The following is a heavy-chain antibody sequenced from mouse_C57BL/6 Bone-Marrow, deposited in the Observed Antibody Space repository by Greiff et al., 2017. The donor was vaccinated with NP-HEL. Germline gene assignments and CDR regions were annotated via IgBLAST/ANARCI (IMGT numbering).Heavy chain of an antibody. CDR2: ISSGGSYT. J-gene: IGHJ2*01. Sequence: EVKLQESGGDLVKPGGSLKLSCAASGFTFSSYGMSWVRQTPDKRLEWVATISSGGSYTYYPDSVKGRFTISRDNAKNTLYLQMSSLKSEDTAMYYCARQGTTVRSYFDYWGQGTTLTVSS. D-gene: IGHD1-1*01. CDR1: GFTFSSYG. CDR3: ARQGTTVRSYFDY. V-gene: IGHV5-6*01.